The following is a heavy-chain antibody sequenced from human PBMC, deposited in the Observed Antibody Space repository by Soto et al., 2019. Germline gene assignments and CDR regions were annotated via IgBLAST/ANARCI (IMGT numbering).Heavy chain of an antibody. CDR1: GFTFSSYG. Sequence: QVPLVESGGGVVQPGRSLRLSCAASGFTFSSYGMHWVRQAPGKGLEWVAVISYDGSNKYYGDSVKGRFTISRDNSKNSLYLQMNSLRVEDTAVYYCAKERAKTTHFDSWGQGTLVTVSS. V-gene: IGHV3-30*18. CDR3: AKERAKTTHFDS. J-gene: IGHJ4*02. CDR2: ISYDGSNK. D-gene: IGHD1-7*01.